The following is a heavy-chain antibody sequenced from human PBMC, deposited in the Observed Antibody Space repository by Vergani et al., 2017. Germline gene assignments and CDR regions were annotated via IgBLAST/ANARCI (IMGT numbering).Heavy chain of an antibody. V-gene: IGHV3-30*04. CDR1: GFTISSYA. CDR2: ISYDGSNK. CDR3: ARDGDYGDSGAFDI. J-gene: IGHJ3*02. D-gene: IGHD4-17*01. Sequence: QVQLVESGGGVVQPGRSLRLSCAASGFTISSYAMHWVRQAPGKGLEWVAVISYDGSNKYYADSVKGRFTISSDNYKNTLYLQMNSLRAEDTAVYYCARDGDYGDSGAFDIWGQGTMVTVSS.